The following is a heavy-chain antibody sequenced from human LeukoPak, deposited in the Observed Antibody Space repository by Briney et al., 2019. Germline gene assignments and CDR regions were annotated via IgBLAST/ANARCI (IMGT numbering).Heavy chain of an antibody. CDR1: GFTFSSYA. CDR2: ISGSGGST. J-gene: IGHJ3*02. Sequence: PGGSLRLSCAASGFTFSSYAMSWVRQAPGKGLEWVSAISGSGGSTYYADSVKGRFTISRDNSKNTLYLQMNSLRAEDTAVYYCAKVSREYSYVYLAAKGDAFDIWAKGKMVTVFS. V-gene: IGHV3-23*01. D-gene: IGHD5-18*01. CDR3: AKVSREYSYVYLAAKGDAFDI.